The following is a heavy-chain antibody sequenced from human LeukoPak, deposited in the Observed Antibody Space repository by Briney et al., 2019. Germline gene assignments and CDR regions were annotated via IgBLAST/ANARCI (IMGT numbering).Heavy chain of an antibody. Sequence: GGSLRLSNATSGFTFDNYGKHWVRQAPGKGLEWVAVIYDDGSREHFADSVKGRFAISRDNSKKTVVLQMNSLRGEDTAVYYCARDLKSGYFDSWAQGTLVTVSS. CDR3: ARDLKSGYFDS. V-gene: IGHV3-33*01. CDR1: GFTFDNYG. J-gene: IGHJ4*02. CDR2: IYDDGSRE. D-gene: IGHD3-3*01.